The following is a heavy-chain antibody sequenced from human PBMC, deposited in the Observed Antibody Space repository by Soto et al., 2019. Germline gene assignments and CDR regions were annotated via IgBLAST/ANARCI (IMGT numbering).Heavy chain of an antibody. CDR2: ISPK. CDR1: GFSFRAYG. V-gene: IGHV3-33*01. Sequence: QVQLAESGGGLVQPGTSLRLSCAVSGFSFRAYGFHWVRQPPGKGLEWVAVISPKGLSDSVEGRFIISRDNSKATLYLQMNNLRAEDTALYYCARDDAFANENAFDLWGQGTMVTVSS. D-gene: IGHD1-1*01. J-gene: IGHJ3*01. CDR3: ARDDAFANENAFDL.